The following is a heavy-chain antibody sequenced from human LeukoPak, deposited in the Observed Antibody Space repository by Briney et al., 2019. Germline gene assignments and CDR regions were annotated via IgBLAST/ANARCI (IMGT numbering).Heavy chain of an antibody. J-gene: IGHJ4*02. Sequence: GGSLRLSCAPSRFTFSSYGMHWVRQAPGKGLEWVAFIPFDGSNTYYADSVKGRFTISRDNSKNTLFLHMNSLRAEDTALYYCAKDLYSSSWYIDYWGQGTLVTVSS. D-gene: IGHD2-2*01. CDR1: RFTFSSYG. V-gene: IGHV3-30*02. CDR3: AKDLYSSSWYIDY. CDR2: IPFDGSNT.